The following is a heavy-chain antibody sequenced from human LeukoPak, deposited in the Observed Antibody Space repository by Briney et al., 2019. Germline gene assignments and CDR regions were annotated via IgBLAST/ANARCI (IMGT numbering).Heavy chain of an antibody. J-gene: IGHJ4*02. Sequence: GGSLRLSCAASGFTFSSYAMSWVRQAPGKGLEWVSAISGSGGSTYYADSVKGRFTISRDNSKNTLYLQMNSLRAEDTAVYYCAKDSRFGELLSPFDYWGQGTLVTVSS. V-gene: IGHV3-23*01. CDR2: ISGSGGST. D-gene: IGHD3-10*01. CDR1: GFTFSSYA. CDR3: AKDSRFGELLSPFDY.